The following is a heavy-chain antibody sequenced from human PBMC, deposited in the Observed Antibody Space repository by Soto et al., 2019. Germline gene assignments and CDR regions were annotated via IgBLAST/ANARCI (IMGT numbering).Heavy chain of an antibody. D-gene: IGHD3-16*01. CDR2: INSNIGAT. CDR1: GYTFIGYY. CDR3: ARELMKGGDDDAFDI. J-gene: IGHJ3*02. V-gene: IGHV1-2*02. Sequence: QVQLVQSGTEVKKPGASVRVSCKASGYTFIGYYIHWVRQAPGRGLEWMGWINSNIGATSYAQKFQGRVTMTRDTSINTAYMELTRLTSDDTAVYFCARELMKGGDDDAFDIWGQGTNVTVSS.